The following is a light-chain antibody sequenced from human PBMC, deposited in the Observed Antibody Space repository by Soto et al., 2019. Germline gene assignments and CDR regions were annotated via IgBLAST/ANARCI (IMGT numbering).Light chain of an antibody. CDR1: SGHSSYA. CDR3: QTWGTGIQDVV. V-gene: IGLV4-69*01. CDR2: VNSDGSH. J-gene: IGLJ2*01. Sequence: QLVLTQSPSASASLGASVKLTCTLSSGHSSYAIAWHQQQPEKGPRYLMKVNSDGSHTKGDGIPDRFSGSSSGAERYLTISSLQSEDEADYYCQTWGTGIQDVVFGGGTKLTVL.